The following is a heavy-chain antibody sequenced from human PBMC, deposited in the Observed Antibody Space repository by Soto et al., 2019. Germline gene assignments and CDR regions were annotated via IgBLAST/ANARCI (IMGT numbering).Heavy chain of an antibody. D-gene: IGHD6-13*01. V-gene: IGHV4-39*01. J-gene: IGHJ5*02. CDR2: IYYSGST. CDR3: ARPQIAAAGIRWFDP. Sequence: SETLSLTCTVSGGSISSSSYYWGWIRQPPGKGLEWIGSIYYSGSTYYNPSLKSRVTISVDTSKNQFSLELSSVTAADTAVYYCARPQIAAAGIRWFDPWGQGTLVTVSS. CDR1: GGSISSSSYY.